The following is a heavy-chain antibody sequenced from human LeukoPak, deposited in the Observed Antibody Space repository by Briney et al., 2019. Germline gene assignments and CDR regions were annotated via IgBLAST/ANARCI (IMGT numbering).Heavy chain of an antibody. CDR2: INHSGST. Sequence: SETLSLTCAVYGGSFSGYYWTWIRQPPGKGLEWIGEINHSGSTNYNPSLKSRVTISVDRSKNQFSLKLSSVTAADTAVYYCARGASGYSGYDSIPFDYWGQGTLVTVSS. J-gene: IGHJ4*02. CDR3: ARGASGYSGYDSIPFDY. D-gene: IGHD5-12*01. CDR1: GGSFSGYY. V-gene: IGHV4-34*01.